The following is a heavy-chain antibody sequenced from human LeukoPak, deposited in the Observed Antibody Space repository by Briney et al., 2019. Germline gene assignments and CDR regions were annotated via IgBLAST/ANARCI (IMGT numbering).Heavy chain of an antibody. CDR2: IYYSGST. CDR3: ARGDYEIDY. J-gene: IGHJ4*02. Sequence: PSETLSLTCTVSGGSISSYYWSWIRQPPGKGPEWIGYIYYSGSTNYNPSLKSRVTISVDTSKNQFSLKLSSVTAADTAVYYCARGDYEIDYWGQGTLVTVSS. V-gene: IGHV4-59*01. CDR1: GGSISSYY. D-gene: IGHD4-17*01.